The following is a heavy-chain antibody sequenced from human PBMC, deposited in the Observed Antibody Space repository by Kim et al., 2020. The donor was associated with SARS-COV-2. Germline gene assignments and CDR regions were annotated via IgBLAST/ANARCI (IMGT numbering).Heavy chain of an antibody. CDR2: INHSGST. V-gene: IGHV4-34*01. D-gene: IGHD3-9*01. Sequence: SETLSLTCAVYGGSFSGYYWSWIRQPPGKGLEWIGEINHSGSTNYNPSLKSRVTISVDTSKNQFSLKLSSVTAADTAVYYCARLTLLRYFDWLYYYYMDVWGKGTTVTVSS. CDR3: ARLTLLRYFDWLYYYYMDV. CDR1: GGSFSGYY. J-gene: IGHJ6*03.